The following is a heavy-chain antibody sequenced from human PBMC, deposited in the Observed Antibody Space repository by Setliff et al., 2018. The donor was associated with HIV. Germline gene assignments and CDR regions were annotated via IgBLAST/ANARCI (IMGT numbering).Heavy chain of an antibody. J-gene: IGHJ4*02. CDR2: IYTSGTT. D-gene: IGHD2-8*02. V-gene: IGHV4-4*09. CDR3: ARLIHTGLLYFDY. Sequence: SETLSLTCFVSGVSISGHFWGWIRQPPGKGLEWIGSIYTSGTTEYNPSLDSRVTISVDTSRDQFSLNLRSVTAADTALYFCARLIHTGLLYFDYWGLGMLVTVSS. CDR1: GVSISGHF.